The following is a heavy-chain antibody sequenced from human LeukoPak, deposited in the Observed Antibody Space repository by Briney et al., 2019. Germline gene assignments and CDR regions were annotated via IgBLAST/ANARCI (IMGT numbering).Heavy chain of an antibody. D-gene: IGHD3-3*01. J-gene: IGHJ4*02. Sequence: ASVKVSCKASGYTFTSYYMHWVRQAPGQGLEWMGIINPSGGSTSYAQKFQGRVTMTRDTSTSTVYMELSSLRSEDTAVYYCASAGVDDFWSGHSNYFDYWGQGTLVTVSS. CDR1: GYTFTSYY. V-gene: IGHV1-46*01. CDR3: ASAGVDDFWSGHSNYFDY. CDR2: INPSGGST.